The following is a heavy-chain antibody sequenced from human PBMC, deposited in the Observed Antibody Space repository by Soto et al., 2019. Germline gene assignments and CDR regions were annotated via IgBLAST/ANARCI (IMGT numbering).Heavy chain of an antibody. CDR3: ASRDCTTTSCHVDS. Sequence: EVQLVESGGGLVQPGGSLRLSCAASGFTFSTYSMNWVRQAPGKGLQWVSYISSGTDTIYYADSVKGRFTISRDNAKNSLFLQMNSLRAEDTAVYYCASRDCTTTSCHVDSWGQGTLVTVSS. D-gene: IGHD2-2*01. CDR2: ISSGTDTI. CDR1: GFTFSTYS. V-gene: IGHV3-48*01. J-gene: IGHJ4*02.